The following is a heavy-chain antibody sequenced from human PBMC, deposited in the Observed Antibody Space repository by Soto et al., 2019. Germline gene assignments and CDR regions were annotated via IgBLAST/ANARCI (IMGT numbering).Heavy chain of an antibody. CDR3: ARGFDYGDYYGY. Sequence: ASVKVSCKASGYTFTSYAMHWVRQAPGQRLEWMGWINAGNGNTKYSQKFQGRVTITRDTSASTAYMELSSLRSEDTAVYYCARGFDYGDYYGYWGQGTLVTVSS. J-gene: IGHJ4*02. D-gene: IGHD4-17*01. V-gene: IGHV1-3*01. CDR2: INAGNGNT. CDR1: GYTFTSYA.